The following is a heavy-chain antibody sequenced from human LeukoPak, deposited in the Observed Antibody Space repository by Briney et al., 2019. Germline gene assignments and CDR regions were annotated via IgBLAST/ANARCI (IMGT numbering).Heavy chain of an antibody. J-gene: IGHJ4*02. CDR2: ISGSGGST. CDR1: GFTFSSYA. D-gene: IGHD3-10*01. V-gene: IGHV3-23*01. Sequence: GGSLRLSCAASGFTFSSYAMSWVRQAPGKGLEWVSAISGSGGSTYYADSVKGRFTISRDNAKNSLYLQMNSLRAEDTAVYYCARPIWFGELRWFDYWGQGTLVTVSS. CDR3: ARPIWFGELRWFDY.